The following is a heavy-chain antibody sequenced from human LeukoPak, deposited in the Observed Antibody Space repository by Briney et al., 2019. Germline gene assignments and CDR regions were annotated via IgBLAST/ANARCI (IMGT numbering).Heavy chain of an antibody. CDR3: AKDPYYYDSSGYPDY. V-gene: IGHV3-30*18. Sequence: GGSLRLSCAASGFTFSSYVMHWVRQAPGKGLEWVAVISYDGSNKYYADSVKGRFTISRDNSKNTLYLQMNSLRAEDTAVYYCAKDPYYYDSSGYPDYWGQGTLVTVSS. D-gene: IGHD3-22*01. J-gene: IGHJ4*02. CDR2: ISYDGSNK. CDR1: GFTFSSYV.